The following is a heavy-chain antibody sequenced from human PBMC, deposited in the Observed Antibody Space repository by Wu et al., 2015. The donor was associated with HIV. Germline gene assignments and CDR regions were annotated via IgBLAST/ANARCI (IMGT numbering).Heavy chain of an antibody. CDR1: GGTFSSYA. CDR2: IIPIFGTA. D-gene: IGHD3-10*01. CDR3: ASTPLPMVRRVITGDRQNGY. Sequence: QVQLVQSGAEVKKPGSSVKVSCKASGGTFSSYAISWVRQAPGQGLEWMGGIIPIFGTANYAQKFQGRVTITTDESTSTAYMELSSLRSEDTAVYYCASTPLPMVRRVITGDRQNGYWGQGTLVTVSS. J-gene: IGHJ4*02. V-gene: IGHV1-69*01.